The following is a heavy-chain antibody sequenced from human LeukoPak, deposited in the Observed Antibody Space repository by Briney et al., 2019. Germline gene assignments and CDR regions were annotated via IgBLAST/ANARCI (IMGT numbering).Heavy chain of an antibody. D-gene: IGHD2-8*01. J-gene: IGHJ4*02. CDR1: GGSITSTNW. CDR2: VSLSGLT. Sequence: PSETLSLTCGVSGGSITSTNWWSWVRQPPGQGLEWIGEVSLSGLTNYNPTLNSRVIMALDTSKNHLSLNLTSVTAADTAVYFCSRENGAFSPLGYWGQGTLVTVPS. V-gene: IGHV4-4*02. CDR3: SRENGAFSPLGY.